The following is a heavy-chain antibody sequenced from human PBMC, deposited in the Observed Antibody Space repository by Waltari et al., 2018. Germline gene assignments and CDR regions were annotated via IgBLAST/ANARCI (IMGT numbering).Heavy chain of an antibody. D-gene: IGHD6-25*01. CDR3: ARRVSTGWQYNYFDY. CDR1: GYSISSGYY. Sequence: QVQLQESGPGLVKPSETLSLTCAVSGYSISSGYYWSWIRQPPGEGLEWIGCMHHIGTTDYNPSLKSRVTISVDTSKNQFSLKLSSVTAADTAVYYCARRVSTGWQYNYFDYWGQGTPVTVSS. V-gene: IGHV4-38-2*01. J-gene: IGHJ4*02. CDR2: MHHIGTT.